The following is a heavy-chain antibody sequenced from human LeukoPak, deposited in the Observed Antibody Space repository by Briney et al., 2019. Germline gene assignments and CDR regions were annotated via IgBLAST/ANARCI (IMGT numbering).Heavy chain of an antibody. D-gene: IGHD2-2*02. CDR2: ISGSGGST. V-gene: IGHV3-23*01. Sequence: PGGSLRLSCAASGFTFSSYAMRWVRQAPGKGLEWVSGISGSGGSTYYADSVKGRFTIARDSSKNTLYLQMNSLRAEDTAVYYCAKGNCRGTSCYSDYWGQGTLVTVSS. CDR3: AKGNCRGTSCYSDY. CDR1: GFTFSSYA. J-gene: IGHJ4*02.